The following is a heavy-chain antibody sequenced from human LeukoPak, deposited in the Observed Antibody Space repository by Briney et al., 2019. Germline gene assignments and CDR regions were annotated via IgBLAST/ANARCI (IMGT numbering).Heavy chain of an antibody. J-gene: IGHJ4*02. D-gene: IGHD4-17*01. CDR1: GFTFSSYA. Sequence: GGSLRLSCAASGFTFSSYAMTWVRQAPGKGLEWVGRIKSITAGGTTDYAAPVKGRFTISRDDSKNTLYLQMNSLKSEDTAVYYCTKDYGLDYWGQGTLVTVSS. V-gene: IGHV3-15*01. CDR2: IKSITAGGTT. CDR3: TKDYGLDY.